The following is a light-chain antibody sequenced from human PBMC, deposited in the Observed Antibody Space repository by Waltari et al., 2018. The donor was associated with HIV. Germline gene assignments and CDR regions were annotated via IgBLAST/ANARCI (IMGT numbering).Light chain of an antibody. V-gene: IGKV1-5*03. J-gene: IGKJ2*03. CDR1: QNISTW. CDR2: KAS. CDR3: QEYKTYSLYS. Sequence: DIQMTQSPSTLSSSVADRVSITRRASQNISTWLAWYQQKPGKAPKLLIYKASTLESEVPSRFSGSGSGTEFTLTISSLQPDDFATYYCQEYKTYSLYSFGQGTKLEIK.